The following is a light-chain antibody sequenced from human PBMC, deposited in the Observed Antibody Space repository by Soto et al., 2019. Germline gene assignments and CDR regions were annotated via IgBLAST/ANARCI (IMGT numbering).Light chain of an antibody. Sequence: QSALPQPPSASGTPGQRVTISCSGSTSNIGSNTVNWYQQLPGTAPKLLIYSNNQRPSGVPDRFSGSKSGTSASLAISGLQSEDEADYYCAAWDDSLSGYVFGTGTKVTVL. CDR3: AAWDDSLSGYV. J-gene: IGLJ1*01. V-gene: IGLV1-44*01. CDR2: SNN. CDR1: TSNIGSNT.